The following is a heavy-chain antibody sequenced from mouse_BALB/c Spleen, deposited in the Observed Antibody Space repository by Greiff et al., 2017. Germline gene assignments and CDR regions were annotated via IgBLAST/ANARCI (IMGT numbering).Heavy chain of an antibody. Sequence: KLVESGGGLVKPGGSLKLSCAASGCTVSKYANQLMNQKPKKRLEWVASTSSGGSTYYPDSVKRRFTISRDNARNILYLQMSSLRSEDTAMYYCARVYYGNKGEEWGKGT. CDR1: GCTVSKYA. CDR3: ARVYYGNKGEE. CDR2: TSSGGST. D-gene: IGHD2-1*01. V-gene: IGHV5-6-5*01. J-gene: IGHJ4*01.